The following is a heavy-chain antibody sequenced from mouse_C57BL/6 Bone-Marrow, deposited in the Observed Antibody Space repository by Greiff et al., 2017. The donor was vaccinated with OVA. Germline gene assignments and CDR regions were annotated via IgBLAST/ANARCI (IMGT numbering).Heavy chain of an antibody. CDR2: IWRGGST. CDR1: GFSLTSYG. Sequence: VMLVESGPGLVQPSQSLSITCTVSGFSLTSYGVHWVRQSPGKGLAWLGVIWRGGSTDYNAAFMSRLSITKDNSKSQVFFKMNSLQADDTAIYYCAKNNFYAMDYWGQGTSVTVSS. CDR3: AKNNFYAMDY. J-gene: IGHJ4*01. V-gene: IGHV2-5*01. D-gene: IGHD1-3*01.